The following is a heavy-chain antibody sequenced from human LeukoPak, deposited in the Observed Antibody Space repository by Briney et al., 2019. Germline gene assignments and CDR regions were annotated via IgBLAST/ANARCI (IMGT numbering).Heavy chain of an antibody. CDR1: GFTFANYG. V-gene: IGHV3-43*02. CDR3: AKDPKDVIRNFDSGY. Sequence: PGGSLRLSCTASGFTFANYGMHWVRQTPGTGLEWVSLISENGDRTYYADSVKGRFTISRDNSRHSLYLQMNSLRTEDSALYYCAKDPKDVIRNFDSGYWGQGTLVTVSS. J-gene: IGHJ4*02. CDR2: ISENGDRT. D-gene: IGHD3-9*01.